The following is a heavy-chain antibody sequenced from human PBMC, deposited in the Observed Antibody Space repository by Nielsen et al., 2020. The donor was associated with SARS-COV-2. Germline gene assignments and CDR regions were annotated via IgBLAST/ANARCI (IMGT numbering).Heavy chain of an antibody. D-gene: IGHD3-3*01. CDR1: GFIFGDYY. J-gene: IGHJ4*01. V-gene: IGHV3-11*04. CDR2: ISSTGNTI. CDR3: ARGEGGDYNFWSGYYSGLYFDY. Sequence: GGSLRLSCAASGFIFGDYYMSWIRQAPGKGLEWVSYISSTGNTIFYEDSVKGRFTISRDNAKNSMWLQMNSLRAEDTAVYYCARGEGGDYNFWSGYYSGLYFDYWGHGTLVAVSS.